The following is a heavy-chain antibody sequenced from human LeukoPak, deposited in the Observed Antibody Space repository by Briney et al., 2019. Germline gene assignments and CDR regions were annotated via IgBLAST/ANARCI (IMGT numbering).Heavy chain of an antibody. D-gene: IGHD6-19*01. Sequence: SETLSLTCTVSGGSISSYYWSWIRQPPGKGLEWIGYIYTSGSTNYNPSLKSRVAISVDTSKNQFSLKLSSVTAADTAVYYCARGGTYSSGWYSGFDPWGQGTLVTVSS. CDR2: IYTSGST. CDR1: GGSISSYY. V-gene: IGHV4-4*09. CDR3: ARGGTYSSGWYSGFDP. J-gene: IGHJ5*02.